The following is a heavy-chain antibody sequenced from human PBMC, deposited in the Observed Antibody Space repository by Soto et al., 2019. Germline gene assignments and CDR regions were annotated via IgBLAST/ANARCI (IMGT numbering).Heavy chain of an antibody. CDR2: IYSGGST. D-gene: IGHD2-21*02. CDR1: GFNVSCNY. Sequence: EGSLRLSCAVSGFNVSCNYMSWVRQAPGKGLEWVSVIYSGGSTYYADSVKGRFTISRDNSKNTLYLQMNSLRAEDTALSYCARDTPGGNYNYWGQGTLVTGSS. J-gene: IGHJ4*02. CDR3: ARDTPGGNYNY. V-gene: IGHV3-53*01.